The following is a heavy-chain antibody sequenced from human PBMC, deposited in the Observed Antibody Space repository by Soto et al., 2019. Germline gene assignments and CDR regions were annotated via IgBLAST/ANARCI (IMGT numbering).Heavy chain of an antibody. CDR3: ARIPVDTYMIYWFDP. V-gene: IGHV4-61*01. Sequence: QVQLQESGPGLVKPSETLSLTCTVSGDSVSSGSYYWSWIRQPPGKGLEWIGYINYSGSTNYNPSFKIRVCIPLDTSKYLFSLKRTPVTAADTAVYYCARIPVDTYMIYWFDPWGQETQGTVST. D-gene: IGHD5-18*01. CDR2: INYSGST. J-gene: IGHJ5*02. CDR1: GDSVSSGSYY.